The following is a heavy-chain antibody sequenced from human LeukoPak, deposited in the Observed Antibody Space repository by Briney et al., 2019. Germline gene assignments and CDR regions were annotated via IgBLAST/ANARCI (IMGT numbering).Heavy chain of an antibody. Sequence: SETQSLTCSVSGGSISSRSYYWGWIRLPPGKGLEWIGSIYYGGSTYYNPSLKSRVTISVDTSKNQFSLKLRSVTAADTAMYYCSSYNWNDEFVFDIWGQGTMVTVSS. J-gene: IGHJ3*02. D-gene: IGHD1-1*01. V-gene: IGHV4-39*01. CDR3: SSYNWNDEFVFDI. CDR2: IYYGGST. CDR1: GGSISSRSYY.